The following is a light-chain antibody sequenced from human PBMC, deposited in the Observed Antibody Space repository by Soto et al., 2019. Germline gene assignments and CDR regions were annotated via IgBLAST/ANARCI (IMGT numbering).Light chain of an antibody. J-gene: IGLJ2*01. Sequence: QAVVTQPPSASGTPGQRVTSPCSGSNSNIGSNTVNWYQQLPGAAPKLLIYSNNQRPSGVPDRFSGSKSGTSASLAITGLQSEDEADYYCAGWDDSLNGVVFGGGTKVTVL. CDR1: NSNIGSNT. CDR3: AGWDDSLNGVV. CDR2: SNN. V-gene: IGLV1-44*01.